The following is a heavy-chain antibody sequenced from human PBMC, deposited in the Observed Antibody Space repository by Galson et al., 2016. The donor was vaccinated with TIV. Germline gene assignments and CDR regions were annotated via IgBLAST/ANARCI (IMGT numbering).Heavy chain of an antibody. CDR1: GFIFRNYS. J-gene: IGHJ6*02. CDR2: ISYSGGNK. D-gene: IGHD4-11*01. Sequence: SLRLSCAASGFIFRNYSIHWVRQAPGKGPEWVAFISYSGGNKYYGDSVKGRFTISRDNSKDTVYLEMNSLRTEDTAMYYCAKAQEKYFSNLYYGMAVWGQGTMVTVSS. V-gene: IGHV3-30*18. CDR3: AKAQEKYFSNLYYGMAV.